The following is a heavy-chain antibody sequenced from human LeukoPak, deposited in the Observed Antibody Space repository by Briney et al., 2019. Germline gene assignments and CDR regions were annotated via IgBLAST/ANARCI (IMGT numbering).Heavy chain of an antibody. D-gene: IGHD6-13*01. J-gene: IGHJ2*01. CDR2: INHSGST. V-gene: IGHV4-34*01. CDR3: ARRVRRIAAAVPHWYFDL. Sequence: SETLSLTCAVYGGSFSGYYWSWIRQPPGKGLEWIGEINHSGSTNYNPSLKSRVTISVDTSKNQFSLKLSSVTAADTAVYYCARRVRRIAAAVPHWYFDLWGRGTLVTVSS. CDR1: GGSFSGYY.